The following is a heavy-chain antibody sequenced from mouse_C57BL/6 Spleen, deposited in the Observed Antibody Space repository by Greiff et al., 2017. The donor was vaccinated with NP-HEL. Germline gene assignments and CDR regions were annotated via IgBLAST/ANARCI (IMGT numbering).Heavy chain of an antibody. CDR1: GFNIKDDY. CDR3: TTPIYYGNPSWFAY. V-gene: IGHV14-4*01. CDR2: IDPENGDT. Sequence: VQLKQSGAELVRPGASVKLSCTASGFNIKDDYMHWVKQRPEQGLEWIGWIDPENGDTEYASKFQGKATITADTSSNTAYLQLSSLTSEDTAVYYCTTPIYYGNPSWFAYWGQGTLVTVSA. D-gene: IGHD2-1*01. J-gene: IGHJ3*01.